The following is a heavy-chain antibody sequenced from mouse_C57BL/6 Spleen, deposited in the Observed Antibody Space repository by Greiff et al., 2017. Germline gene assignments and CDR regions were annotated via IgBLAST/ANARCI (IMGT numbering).Heavy chain of an antibody. CDR1: GFTFSNYW. CDR3: TAGSYYAMDY. Sequence: EVQGVESGGGLVQPGGSMKLSCVASGFTFSNYWMNWVRQSPEKGLEWVAQIRLKSDNYATHYAESVKGRFTISRDDSKSSVYLQMNNLRAEDTGIYYCTAGSYYAMDYWGQGTSVTVSS. V-gene: IGHV6-3*01. J-gene: IGHJ4*01. CDR2: IRLKSDNYAT.